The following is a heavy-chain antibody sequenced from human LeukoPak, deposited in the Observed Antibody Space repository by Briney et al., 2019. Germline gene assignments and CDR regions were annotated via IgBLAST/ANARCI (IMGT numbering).Heavy chain of an antibody. CDR2: ISGSGDST. V-gene: IGHV3-23*01. Sequence: GSLRLSCAASGFTFSNYAMSWVRQVPGKGLEWVSSISGSGDSTYYADSVKGRFTISRDTSKNTLYLQMNSLRAEDTAVYYCAKVSSGWSDPFDYWGQGTLVTVSS. CDR3: AKVSSGWSDPFDY. CDR1: GFTFSNYA. D-gene: IGHD6-19*01. J-gene: IGHJ4*02.